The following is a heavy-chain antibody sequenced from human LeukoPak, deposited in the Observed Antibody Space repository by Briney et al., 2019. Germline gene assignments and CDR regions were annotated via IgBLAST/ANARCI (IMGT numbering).Heavy chain of an antibody. J-gene: IGHJ4*02. CDR3: ARARSGSIFGVAGHYFAY. CDR2: IRYDGSNK. CDR1: GFTFSSYG. Sequence: GGSLRLSCAASGFTFSSYGMHWVRQAPGKGLEWVAFIRYDGSNKYYADSVKGRFTISRDNSKNTLYLQMNSLRAEDTAVYYCARARSGSIFGVAGHYFAYWGQGTLVTVSS. V-gene: IGHV3-30*02. D-gene: IGHD3-3*01.